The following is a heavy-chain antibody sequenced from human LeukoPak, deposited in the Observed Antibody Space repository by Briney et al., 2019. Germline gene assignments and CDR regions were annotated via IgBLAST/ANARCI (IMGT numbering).Heavy chain of an antibody. J-gene: IGHJ4*02. D-gene: IGHD3-16*01. CDR1: GYTFTSYY. V-gene: IGHV1-46*01. CDR3: ARDAAVWGRAGGFDY. Sequence: ASVKVSCKASGYTFTSYYMHWVRQAPGQGLEWMGIINPSGGSTSYAQKFQGRVTMTRDTSTSTVYMELSSLRSEDTAVYYCARDAAVWGRAGGFDYWGQGTLVTVSS. CDR2: INPSGGST.